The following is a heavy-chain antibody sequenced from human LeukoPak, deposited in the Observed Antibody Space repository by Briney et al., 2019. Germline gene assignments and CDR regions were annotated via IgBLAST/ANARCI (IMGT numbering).Heavy chain of an antibody. CDR1: GFTFSSYE. V-gene: IGHV3-48*03. CDR2: ISSSGSTI. Sequence: GGSLRLSCAASGFTFSSYEMNWVRQAPGKGLEWVSYISSSGSTIYYADSVKGRFTISRDNAKNSLYLQMNSLRAEDTAVYYCARPIVVVPAAGGAFDYWGQGTQVTVSS. J-gene: IGHJ4*02. CDR3: ARPIVVVPAAGGAFDY. D-gene: IGHD2-2*01.